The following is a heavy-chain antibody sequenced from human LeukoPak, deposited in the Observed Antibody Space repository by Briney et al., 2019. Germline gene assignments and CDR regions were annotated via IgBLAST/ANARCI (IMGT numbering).Heavy chain of an antibody. CDR3: ARDIPNSGYDGGY. CDR2: INTNGGAT. CDR1: VYTCTNCY. Sequence: GASVKLSFTASVYTCTNCYKHWGWHAPRQGLELKGWINTNGGATNYAQSFQGRVTMTRETSIRTAYLDLSRLTSADTAVYYCARDIPNSGYDGGYWGQGTLVTVSS. J-gene: IGHJ4*02. V-gene: IGHV1-2*02. D-gene: IGHD5-12*01.